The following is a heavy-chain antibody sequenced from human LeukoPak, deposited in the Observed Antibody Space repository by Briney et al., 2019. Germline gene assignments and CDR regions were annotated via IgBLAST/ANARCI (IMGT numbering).Heavy chain of an antibody. CDR1: GLTFSSYW. CDR2: IKQDGSEK. D-gene: IGHD3-22*01. CDR3: ARARWRITMIGTHDAFDI. J-gene: IGHJ3*02. Sequence: GGSLRLSCAASGLTFSSYWMNWVRQAPGKGLEWVANIKQDGSEKYYLDSVKGRFTISRDNTNNSLYLQMNGLRAEDTAVYYCARARWRITMIGTHDAFDIWGQGTMVTVSS. V-gene: IGHV3-7*03.